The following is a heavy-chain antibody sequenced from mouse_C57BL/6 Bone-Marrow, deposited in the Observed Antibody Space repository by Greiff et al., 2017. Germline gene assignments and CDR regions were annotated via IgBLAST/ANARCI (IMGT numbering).Heavy chain of an antibody. V-gene: IGHV2-2*01. Sequence: VQLQQSGPGLVQPSQSLSITCTVSGFSLTSYGVHWVRQSPGKGLEWLGVIWSGGSTDYNAAFISRLSISKDNSKSQVFFKMNSQQADDTAIYYSASNGKYAMDYWGQGTSVTVSS. CDR2: IWSGGST. J-gene: IGHJ4*01. D-gene: IGHD1-1*01. CDR3: ASNGKYAMDY. CDR1: GFSLTSYG.